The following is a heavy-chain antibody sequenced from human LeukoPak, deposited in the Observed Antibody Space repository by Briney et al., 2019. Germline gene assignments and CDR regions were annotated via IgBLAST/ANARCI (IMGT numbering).Heavy chain of an antibody. CDR1: GFTFSSYA. Sequence: GGSLRLSCAASGFTFSSYAMHWVRQAPGKGLEWVAVISYDGSNKHYADSVKGRFTISRDNSKNTLYLQMNSLRAEDTAVYYCARVYDCSSTSCYTLHGMDVWGQGTTVTVSS. CDR3: ARVYDCSSTSCYTLHGMDV. J-gene: IGHJ6*02. D-gene: IGHD2-2*02. V-gene: IGHV3-30-3*01. CDR2: ISYDGSNK.